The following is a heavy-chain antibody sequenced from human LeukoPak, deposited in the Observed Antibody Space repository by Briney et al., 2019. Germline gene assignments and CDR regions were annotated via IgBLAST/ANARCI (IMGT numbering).Heavy chain of an antibody. CDR1: GFTFSDYY. CDR3: AKDLTGTYGFDF. Sequence: PGGSLRLSCAASGFTFSDYYMSWIRQAPGKGLEWLSHISGSGRTIHYADSVKGRLTASRDTAKNSLYLQMNDLRAEDTAVYYCAKDLTGTYGFDFWGQGTMVTVSS. CDR2: ISGSGRTI. J-gene: IGHJ3*01. V-gene: IGHV3-11*04. D-gene: IGHD7-27*01.